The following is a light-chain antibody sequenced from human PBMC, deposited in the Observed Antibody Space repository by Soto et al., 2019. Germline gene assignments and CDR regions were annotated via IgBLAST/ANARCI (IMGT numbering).Light chain of an antibody. CDR3: TSWTTSTTMI. J-gene: IGLJ2*01. Sequence: QSALTQPASVSGSPGQSITITCTGTRSDIGAYNFVSWYQQHPGEVPKLMLYDVSIRPSGVSNRFSGSKSGNTASLTISGLQAEDVADYYCTSWTTSTTMIFGGGARLTVL. V-gene: IGLV2-14*03. CDR1: RSDIGAYNF. CDR2: DVS.